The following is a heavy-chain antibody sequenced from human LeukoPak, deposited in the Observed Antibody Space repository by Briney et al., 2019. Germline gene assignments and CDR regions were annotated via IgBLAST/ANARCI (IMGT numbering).Heavy chain of an antibody. Sequence: GGSLRLSCAASGFIFSIYAMSWVRQAPGKGREGVSSVTNSGGSTYYADSVKGRFAISRDNSKNTLYLQMNTLRADDTAVYYCVQETGHNWGYLDYWGQGTLVTVSS. CDR1: GFIFSIYA. D-gene: IGHD1-1*01. CDR3: VQETGHNWGYLDY. CDR2: VTNSGGST. V-gene: IGHV3-23*01. J-gene: IGHJ4*02.